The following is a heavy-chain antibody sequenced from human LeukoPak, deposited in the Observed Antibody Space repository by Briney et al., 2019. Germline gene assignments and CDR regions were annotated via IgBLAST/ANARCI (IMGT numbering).Heavy chain of an antibody. Sequence: PGGSLRLSCAASGFTFSSYAMSWVLQAPGKGLEWISATTDSGGITYYADSVKGRFTISRDNSKNTLHLQMNSLRAEDTAVYYCARCDGETCYSPFTHWGQGTLVTVSS. J-gene: IGHJ4*02. V-gene: IGHV3-23*01. CDR2: TTDSGGIT. D-gene: IGHD2-15*01. CDR3: ARCDGETCYSPFTH. CDR1: GFTFSSYA.